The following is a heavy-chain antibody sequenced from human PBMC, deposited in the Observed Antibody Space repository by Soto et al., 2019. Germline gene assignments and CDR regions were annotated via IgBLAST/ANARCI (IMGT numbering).Heavy chain of an antibody. CDR3: AKGGYYYDSSGYYGFDY. J-gene: IGHJ4*02. V-gene: IGHV3-23*01. CDR1: GFTFSSYA. Sequence: PGGSLRLSCAASGFTFSSYAMSWVRQAPGKGLEWVSAISGSGGSTYYADSVKGRFTISRDNSKNTLYLQMNSLRAEDTAVYYCAKGGYYYDSSGYYGFDYWGQGTLVTVSS. CDR2: ISGSGGST. D-gene: IGHD3-22*01.